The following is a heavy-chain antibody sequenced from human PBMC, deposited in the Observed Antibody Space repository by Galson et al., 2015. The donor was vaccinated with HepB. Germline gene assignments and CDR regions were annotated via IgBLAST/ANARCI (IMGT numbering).Heavy chain of an antibody. CDR2: IDPSDSYT. CDR3: ASHTTTGYCSSTSCYTRTAGAFDI. CDR1: GYSFTSYW. D-gene: IGHD2-2*02. J-gene: IGHJ3*02. V-gene: IGHV5-10-1*01. Sequence: QSGAEVKKPGESLRISCKGSGYSFTSYWISWVRQMPGKGLEWMGRIDPSDSYTNYSPSFQGHVTISADKSISTAYLQWSSLKASDTAMYYCASHTTTGYCSSTSCYTRTAGAFDIWGQGTMVTVSS.